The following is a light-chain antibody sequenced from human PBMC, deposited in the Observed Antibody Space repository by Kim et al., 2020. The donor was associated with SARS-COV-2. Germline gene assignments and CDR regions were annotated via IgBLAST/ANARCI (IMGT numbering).Light chain of an antibody. CDR2: WAS. CDR3: QQFYTLPRT. V-gene: IGKV4-1*01. J-gene: IGKJ1*01. CDR1: QNILYSSDNKNY. Sequence: DIVLTQSADSLAVSLGERATIHCKSSQNILYSSDNKNYLAWYQQKSGQPPRLLMSWASTRDSGVPDRFSGSGSGTEFTLTISSLQAEDVAVYYCQQFYTLPRTFGQGTKVDIK.